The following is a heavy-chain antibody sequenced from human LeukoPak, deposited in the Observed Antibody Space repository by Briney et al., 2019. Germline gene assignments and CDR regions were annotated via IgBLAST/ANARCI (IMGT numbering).Heavy chain of an antibody. V-gene: IGHV4-34*01. CDR1: GQSLHNHF. CDR2: IGDGEAT. J-gene: IGHJ4*02. CDR3: ARHLRITMIRY. D-gene: IGHD3-10*01. Sequence: PSETLSLTCAVYGQSLHNHFWSWIRQAPGEGLEWIGEIGDGEATNFNPSLKTRVTISVDTSKNQFSLKLSSVTAADTAVYYCARHLRITMIRYWGQGTLVTVSS.